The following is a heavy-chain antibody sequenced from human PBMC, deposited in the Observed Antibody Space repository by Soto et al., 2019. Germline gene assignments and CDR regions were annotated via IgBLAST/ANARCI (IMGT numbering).Heavy chain of an antibody. D-gene: IGHD2-2*01. CDR2: ISGSNIYT. V-gene: IGHV3-11*06. CDR1: GFTFSDYY. CDR3: ARDGGEVIPAAIGGGYGMDV. J-gene: IGHJ6*02. Sequence: LRLSCAAYGFTFSDYYMSWIRQAPGKGLEWISYISGSNIYTNYADSVKGRFTISRDNANNSLYLQMDSLRVEDTAVYYCARDGGEVIPAAIGGGYGMDVWGQGTTVTVSS.